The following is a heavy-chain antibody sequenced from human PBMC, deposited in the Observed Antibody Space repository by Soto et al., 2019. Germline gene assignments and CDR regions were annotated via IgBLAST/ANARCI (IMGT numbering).Heavy chain of an antibody. CDR2: IYSSGKT. CDR1: GGSIRNYF. Sequence: QVQLQESGPGLVKPSETLSLICTVSGGSIRNYFWTWIRQPAGKGLEWSGRIYSSGKTVYNASLKTRVTMSIDMSKNQFSLKLSSMTAADTAVYYCVRDVESPGISGSWGAFDIWGQGTVVTVSS. D-gene: IGHD1-20*01. V-gene: IGHV4-4*07. J-gene: IGHJ3*02. CDR3: VRDVESPGISGSWGAFDI.